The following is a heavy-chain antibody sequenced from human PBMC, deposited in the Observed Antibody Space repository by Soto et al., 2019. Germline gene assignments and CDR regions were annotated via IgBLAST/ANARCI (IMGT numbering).Heavy chain of an antibody. CDR3: ASSLAAGKDY. CDR2: ISSSSSYI. V-gene: IGHV3-21*01. CDR1: GFTFSSYS. D-gene: IGHD6-13*01. Sequence: GSLRLSCAASGFTFSSYSMNWVRQAPGKGLEWVSSISSSSSYIYYADSVKGRFTISRDNAKNSLYLQMNSLRAEDTAVYYCASSLAAGKDYWGQGTLVTVPS. J-gene: IGHJ4*02.